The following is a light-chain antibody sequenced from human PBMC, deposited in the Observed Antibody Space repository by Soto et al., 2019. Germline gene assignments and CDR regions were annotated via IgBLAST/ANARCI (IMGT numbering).Light chain of an antibody. J-gene: IGLJ3*02. Sequence: QSALTQPASVSGSPGQSIIISCTGTSSDVGGYNYVSWYQQHPGKAPKLMIYEVSNLPSGVSDRFSGSKSGNTASLTISGLQAEDEADYYCSSSTSSSTGVFGGGTKLTVL. CDR3: SSSTSSSTGV. CDR2: EVS. V-gene: IGLV2-14*01. CDR1: SSDVGGYNY.